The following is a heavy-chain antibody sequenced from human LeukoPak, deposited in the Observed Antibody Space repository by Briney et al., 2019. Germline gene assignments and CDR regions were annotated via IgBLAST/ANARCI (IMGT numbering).Heavy chain of an antibody. CDR2: VIVMLGTV. V-gene: IGHV1-69*13. CDR3: ARDNGILTGPYQY. D-gene: IGHD3-9*01. Sequence: ASVKVSCKASGGTFSTYAISWVRQAPGQGLEWMGGVIVMLGTVNYAQKFQGRVTFTADESTSTAYMEVRSLRSEDTAVYYCARDNGILTGPYQYWGQGTLVSVSS. CDR1: GGTFSTYA. J-gene: IGHJ4*02.